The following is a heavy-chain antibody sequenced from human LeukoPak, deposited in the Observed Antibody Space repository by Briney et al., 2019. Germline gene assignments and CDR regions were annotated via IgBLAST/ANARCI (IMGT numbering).Heavy chain of an antibody. D-gene: IGHD3-3*01. J-gene: IGHJ4*02. Sequence: SETLSLTCTVSGGSISSGDYYWSWIRQPPGKGLEWIGYIYYSGSTYYNPSLKSRVTISVDTSKNQFSLKLSSVTAADTAVYYCARYWLDFWSGYDETFFDYWGQGTLVTVSS. CDR2: IYYSGST. CDR3: ARYWLDFWSGYDETFFDY. CDR1: GGSISSGDYY. V-gene: IGHV4-30-4*01.